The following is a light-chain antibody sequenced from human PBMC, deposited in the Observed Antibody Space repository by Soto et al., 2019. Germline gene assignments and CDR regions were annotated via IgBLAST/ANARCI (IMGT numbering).Light chain of an antibody. CDR1: QDVRTW. CDR3: QQVDNFPLT. J-gene: IGKJ3*01. Sequence: IQMTQFPSSVSASVGDRVTITCRASQDVRTWLAWYQQRPGKAPKVLIHAATILQSGVPSRFSGSGAGTDFPLTINNLQPDDFATYYCQQVDNFPLTFGPGTKVD. V-gene: IGKV1-12*01. CDR2: AAT.